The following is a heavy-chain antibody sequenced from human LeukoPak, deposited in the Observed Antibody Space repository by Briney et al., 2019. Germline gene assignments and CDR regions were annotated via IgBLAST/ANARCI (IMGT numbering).Heavy chain of an antibody. V-gene: IGHV3-30-3*01. Sequence: GGSLRLSCAASGFTFSGYAMHWVRQAPGKGLEWVAVISYDGSNKYYADSVKGRFTISRDNSKNTLCLQMNSLRAEDTAVYYCASDSSGYIFDYWGQGTLVTVSS. CDR2: ISYDGSNK. J-gene: IGHJ4*02. D-gene: IGHD3-22*01. CDR3: ASDSSGYIFDY. CDR1: GFTFSGYA.